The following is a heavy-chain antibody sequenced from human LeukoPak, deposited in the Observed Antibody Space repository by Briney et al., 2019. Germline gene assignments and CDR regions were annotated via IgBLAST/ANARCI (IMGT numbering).Heavy chain of an antibody. Sequence: GGSLRLSCAASGFTFSSYWMSWVRQAPGKGLEWVANIKQDGSGKYYVDSVKGRFTISRDNAKNSLYLQMNSLKTEDTAAYFCTLQYPGDYWGQGTLVTVSS. CDR2: IKQDGSGK. CDR3: TLQYPGDY. D-gene: IGHD4-11*01. V-gene: IGHV3-7*03. CDR1: GFTFSSYW. J-gene: IGHJ4*02.